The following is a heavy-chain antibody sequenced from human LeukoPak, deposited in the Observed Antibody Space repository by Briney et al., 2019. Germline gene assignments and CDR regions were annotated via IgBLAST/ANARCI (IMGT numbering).Heavy chain of an antibody. CDR1: GFTSSSFW. D-gene: IGHD6-6*01. CDR2: ISGSGGST. Sequence: PGGSLRLSCAASGFTSSSFWMHWVRQAPGKGLEWVSAISGSGGSTYYADSVKGRFTISRDNSKNTLYLQMNSLRAEDTAVYYCATKRRQLVPYFDYWGQGTLVTVSS. J-gene: IGHJ4*02. V-gene: IGHV3-23*01. CDR3: ATKRRQLVPYFDY.